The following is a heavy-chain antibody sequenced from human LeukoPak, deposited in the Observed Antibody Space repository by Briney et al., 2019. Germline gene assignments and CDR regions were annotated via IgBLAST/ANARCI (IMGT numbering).Heavy chain of an antibody. CDR1: GFTISSYY. CDR3: ARGAGWNYFGY. D-gene: IGHD6-19*01. Sequence: PGGSLRLPCAASGFTISSYYMSWVRQAPGKGLEWVSVFYVGGDTYYADSVQGRFTISRDNSKNTLYLQMNSLRTDGTAVYYCARGAGWNYFGYWGQGTLVTVSS. CDR2: FYVGGDT. J-gene: IGHJ4*02. V-gene: IGHV3-66*02.